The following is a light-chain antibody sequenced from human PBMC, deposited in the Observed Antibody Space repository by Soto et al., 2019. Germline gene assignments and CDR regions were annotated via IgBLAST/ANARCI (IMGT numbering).Light chain of an antibody. V-gene: IGLV2-8*01. CDR3: SSYGGRSNLV. Sequence: QSALTQPPSASGSPGQSVTISCTGTSSDVGAYKFVSWYQLHPGKAPKLMIYEVNVRPSGVPDRFSGSKSGNTASLTVSGLQVEDEADYYFSSYGGRSNLVFGGGTQLTVL. CDR1: SSDVGAYKF. CDR2: EVN. J-gene: IGLJ2*01.